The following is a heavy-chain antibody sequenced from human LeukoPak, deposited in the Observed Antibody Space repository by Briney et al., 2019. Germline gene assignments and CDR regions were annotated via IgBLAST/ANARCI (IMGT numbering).Heavy chain of an antibody. J-gene: IGHJ6*02. D-gene: IGHD6-19*01. Sequence: PGGSLRLSCAASGFTFSNYGMTWVRQAPGKGLEWVSFISASSISTYFADSVKGRFTISRDNSKKTLYLQMNSLRAEDTAIYYCARYIAVAGSHYFYGMDVWGQGTTVTVSS. CDR1: GFTFSNYG. V-gene: IGHV3-23*01. CDR2: ISASSIST. CDR3: ARYIAVAGSHYFYGMDV.